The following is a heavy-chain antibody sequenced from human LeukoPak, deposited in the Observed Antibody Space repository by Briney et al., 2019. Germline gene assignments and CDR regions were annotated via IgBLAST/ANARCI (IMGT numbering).Heavy chain of an antibody. CDR2: ISYDGSNK. D-gene: IGHD5-24*01. Sequence: PGGSLRLSCAASGFTFITYGMHWVRQAPGKGLEWVAVISYDGSNKYYADSVKGRFTISRDNSKNTLYLQMNSLRAEDTAVYYCAKDRNRRWLQPSGGYFDYWGQGTLVTVSS. V-gene: IGHV3-30*18. CDR3: AKDRNRRWLQPSGGYFDY. J-gene: IGHJ4*02. CDR1: GFTFITYG.